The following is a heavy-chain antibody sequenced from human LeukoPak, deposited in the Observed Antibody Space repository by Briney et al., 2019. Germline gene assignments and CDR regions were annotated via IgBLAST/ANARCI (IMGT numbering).Heavy chain of an antibody. D-gene: IGHD3-10*01. CDR2: IFHNGNT. Sequence: PSETLSLTCTVSGVSISIYYWSWIRQPPGKGLEWIGYIFHNGNTHYNPSLKSRVTVSIDKSKNQFSLRLSSVTAADTAVYFCARGGGFYGSGTTHFDYWGQGTLVTVSS. V-gene: IGHV4-59*12. CDR1: GVSISIYY. CDR3: ARGGGFYGSGTTHFDY. J-gene: IGHJ4*02.